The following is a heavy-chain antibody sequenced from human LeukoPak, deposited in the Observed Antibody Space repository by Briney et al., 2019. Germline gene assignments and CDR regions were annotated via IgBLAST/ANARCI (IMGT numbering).Heavy chain of an antibody. CDR1: GYSISGGSY. D-gene: IGHD2-2*01. CDR2: FYRGGST. Sequence: PSETLSLTXAVSGYSISGGSYWDWIRPPPGKGLEWIGRFYRGGSTYYNPSLKSRVTISVDTSKNQFSLKLSSVTAADTAVYYCATLTHIVVVPTSLHGAFDIWGQGTMVTVSS. J-gene: IGHJ3*02. V-gene: IGHV4-38-2*01. CDR3: ATLTHIVVVPTSLHGAFDI.